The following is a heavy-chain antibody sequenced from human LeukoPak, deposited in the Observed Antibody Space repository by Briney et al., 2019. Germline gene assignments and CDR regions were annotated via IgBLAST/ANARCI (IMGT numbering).Heavy chain of an antibody. V-gene: IGHV1-46*04. CDR3: VREGQTTYYFDY. D-gene: IGHD1-14*01. CDR1: GYSFTNYY. Sequence: ASVKVSFKASGYSFTNYYMHWVRQAPGQGLEWMGIINPSDGGTSYAQKLQGRVTMTRDTSTSTVYMDLHSLTSEDTAVYYCVREGQTTYYFDYWGQGTLVTVSS. J-gene: IGHJ4*02. CDR2: INPSDGGT.